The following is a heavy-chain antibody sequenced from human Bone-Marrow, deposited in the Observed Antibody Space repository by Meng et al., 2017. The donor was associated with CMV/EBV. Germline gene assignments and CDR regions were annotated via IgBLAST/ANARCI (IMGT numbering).Heavy chain of an antibody. J-gene: IGHJ5*02. CDR2: INHSGST. CDR3: ARLDRTLGWFDP. CDR1: GGSFSGYY. V-gene: IGHV4-34*01. Sequence: CAVYGGSFSGYYWSWIRQPPGKGLEWIGEINHSGSTNYNPSLKSRVTISVDTSKNQFSLQLSSVTPEDTAVYYCARLDRTLGWFDPWGQGTLVTVSS. D-gene: IGHD1-14*01.